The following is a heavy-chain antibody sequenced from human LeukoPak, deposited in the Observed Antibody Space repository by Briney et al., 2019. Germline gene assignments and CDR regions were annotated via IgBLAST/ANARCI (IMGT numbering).Heavy chain of an antibody. D-gene: IGHD6-19*01. CDR3: ARSTGWYPFPDY. Sequence: GGSLRLSCTASSFSFSSYWMTWVRQAPGKGLEWVASINQGGSEKYSVDSVKGRFTISRDNPKNSLYLQMNRLRAEDTSVYYCARSTGWYPFPDYWGQGTLVTVSS. J-gene: IGHJ4*02. CDR1: SFSFSSYW. CDR2: INQGGSEK. V-gene: IGHV3-7*01.